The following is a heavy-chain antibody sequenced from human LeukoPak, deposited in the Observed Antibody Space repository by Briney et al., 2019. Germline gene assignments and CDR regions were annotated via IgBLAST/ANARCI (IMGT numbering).Heavy chain of an antibody. J-gene: IGHJ3*02. CDR1: GYTFTGHY. D-gene: IGHD6-19*01. CDR3: ARDRPQSGSPLIAVAGTEAFDI. V-gene: IGHV1-2*02. Sequence: ASVKVSCKASGYTFTGHYMHWVRQAPGQGLEWMGWINPNSGGTNYAQKFQGRVTMTRDTSISTAYMELSRLRSDDTAVYYCARDRPQSGSPLIAVAGTEAFDIWGQGTMVTVSS. CDR2: INPNSGGT.